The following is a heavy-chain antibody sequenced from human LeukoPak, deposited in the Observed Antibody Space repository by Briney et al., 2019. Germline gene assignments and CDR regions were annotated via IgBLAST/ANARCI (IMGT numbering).Heavy chain of an antibody. Sequence: GGSLRLSCAASGFTFSSYGMHWVRQAPGKGLEWVAVIWYDESNKYYADSVKGRFTISRDNSKNTLYLQMNSLRAEDTAVYYCARAVREYGMDVWGQGTTVTVSS. CDR3: ARAVREYGMDV. J-gene: IGHJ6*02. V-gene: IGHV3-33*01. CDR1: GFTFSSYG. CDR2: IWYDESNK.